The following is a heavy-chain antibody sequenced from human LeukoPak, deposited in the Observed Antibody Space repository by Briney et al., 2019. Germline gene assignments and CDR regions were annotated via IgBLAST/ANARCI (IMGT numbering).Heavy chain of an antibody. CDR2: IWYDGSNK. CDR3: ASGAPEYCSSTSCLYGMDV. D-gene: IGHD2-2*01. V-gene: IGHV3-33*01. Sequence: PGRSLRLSCAASGFTFSSYGMHWVRQAPGKGLEWVAVIWYDGSNKYYADSVKGRFTISRDNSKNTLYLQMNSLRAEDTAVYYCASGAPEYCSSTSCLYGMDVWGKGTTVSVSS. CDR1: GFTFSSYG. J-gene: IGHJ6*04.